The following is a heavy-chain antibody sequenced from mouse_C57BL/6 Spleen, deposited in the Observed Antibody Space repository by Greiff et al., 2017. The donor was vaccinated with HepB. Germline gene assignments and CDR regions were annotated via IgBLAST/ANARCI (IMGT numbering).Heavy chain of an antibody. D-gene: IGHD1-1*01. CDR2: IRNKAHGYTT. J-gene: IGHJ4*01. CDR3: ARYLRAMDY. V-gene: IGHV7-3*01. Sequence: EVQVVESGGGLVQPGGSLSLSCAASGFTFTDYYMSWVRQPPGQALEWLGFIRNKAHGYTTEYSASVKGRFTISIDNSQSILYLQMNALRAEDSATYYCARYLRAMDYWGQGTSVTVSS. CDR1: GFTFTDYY.